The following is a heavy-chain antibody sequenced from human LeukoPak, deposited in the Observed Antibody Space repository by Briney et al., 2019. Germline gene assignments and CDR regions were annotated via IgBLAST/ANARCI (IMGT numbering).Heavy chain of an antibody. Sequence: ASVKVSCKVSGYTLTELSMHWVRQAPGKGLEWMGGFDPEDGETIYAQKFQGRVTMTEDTSTDTAYMELSSLRSEDTAVYYCATDSGYGGNSWFDYWGQGTLVTVSS. CDR2: FDPEDGET. D-gene: IGHD4-23*01. V-gene: IGHV1-24*01. CDR1: GYTLTELS. J-gene: IGHJ4*02. CDR3: ATDSGYGGNSWFDY.